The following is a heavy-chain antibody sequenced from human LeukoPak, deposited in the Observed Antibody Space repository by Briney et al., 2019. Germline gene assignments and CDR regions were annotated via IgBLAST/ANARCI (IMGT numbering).Heavy chain of an antibody. Sequence: SETLSLTCTVSGGSISSSSYYWGWIRQPPGKGLEWIGSIYYSGSTYYNPSLKSRVTISVDTSKNQFSLKLSSVTAADTAVYYCARDRLWSLDYWGQGTLVTVSS. V-gene: IGHV4-39*07. D-gene: IGHD2-21*01. J-gene: IGHJ4*02. CDR2: IYYSGST. CDR3: ARDRLWSLDY. CDR1: GGSISSSSYY.